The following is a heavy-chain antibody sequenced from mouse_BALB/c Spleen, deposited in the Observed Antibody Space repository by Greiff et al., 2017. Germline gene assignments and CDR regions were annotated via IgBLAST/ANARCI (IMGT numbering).Heavy chain of an antibody. CDR1: GYSFTSYW. CDR2: IYPGNSDT. Sequence: VQLQQSGTVLARPGASVKMSCKASGYSFTSYWMHWVKQRPGQGLEWIGAIYPGNSDTSYNQKFKGKAKLTAVTSASTAYMELSSLTNEDSAVYYCTRRGYGSSYAMDYWGQGTSVTVSS. V-gene: IGHV1-5*01. CDR3: TRRGYGSSYAMDY. J-gene: IGHJ4*01. D-gene: IGHD1-1*01.